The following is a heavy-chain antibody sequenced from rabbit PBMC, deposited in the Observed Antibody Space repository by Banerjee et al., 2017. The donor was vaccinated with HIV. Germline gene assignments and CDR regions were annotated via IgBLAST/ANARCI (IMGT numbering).Heavy chain of an antibody. V-gene: IGHV1S45*01. CDR3: ARDAVDAGYTCKYFKL. Sequence: QEQLEESGGDLVQPEGSLTLTCTASGFSFSSSYYMQWVRQAPGKGLEWIGCIDVGSSGSTYYASWAKGRFTISKTSSTTVTLQMTSLTAADTATYFCARDAVDAGYTCKYFKLWGPGTLVTVS. CDR1: GFSFSSSYY. D-gene: IGHD4-2*01. J-gene: IGHJ4*01. CDR2: IDVGSSGST.